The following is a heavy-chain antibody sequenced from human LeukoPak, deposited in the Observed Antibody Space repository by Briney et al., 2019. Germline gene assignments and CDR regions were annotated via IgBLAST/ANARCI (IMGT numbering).Heavy chain of an antibody. CDR2: IYYSGST. CDR1: GGSSSSYY. D-gene: IGHD4-17*01. CDR3: ARGDMTTVTTMGY. J-gene: IGHJ4*02. Sequence: SETLSLTCTVSGGSSSSYYWSWIRQPPGKGLEWIGYIYYSGSTNYNPSLKSRVTISVDTSKNQFSLKLSSVTAADTAVYYCARGDMTTVTTMGYWGQGTLVTVSS. V-gene: IGHV4-59*01.